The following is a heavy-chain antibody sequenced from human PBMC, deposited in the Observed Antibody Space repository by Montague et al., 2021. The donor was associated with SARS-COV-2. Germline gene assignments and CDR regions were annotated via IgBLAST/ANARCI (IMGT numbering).Heavy chain of an antibody. D-gene: IGHD2-15*01. CDR3: ARAPHCAGGTCYSFDYYGMDV. V-gene: IGHV3-74*01. CDR1: GFIFSNYW. Sequence: SLRLSCSASGFIFSNYWWHWVRQVPGEGLVWVSRIKTDGSYTTYADSVKGRFTISRDNVKNTVYLQMSSLRVEDTGVYYCARAPHCAGGTCYSFDYYGMDVWGRRSTVTVSS. J-gene: IGHJ6*02. CDR2: IKTDGSYT.